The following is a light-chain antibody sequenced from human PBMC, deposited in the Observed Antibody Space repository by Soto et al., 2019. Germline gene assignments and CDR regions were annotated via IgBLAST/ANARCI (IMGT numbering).Light chain of an antibody. V-gene: IGLV2-14*01. J-gene: IGLJ2*01. CDR3: GSYTSSSDLV. Sequence: QSALTQPASVSGSPGQSIAISCTGTSSDIGGYNYVSWYQRLPGKAPKLMIYDVSSRPSGVSNRFSGSKSGNTASLTISGLQAEDEADYHCGSYTSSSDLVFGGGTQLTVL. CDR2: DVS. CDR1: SSDIGGYNY.